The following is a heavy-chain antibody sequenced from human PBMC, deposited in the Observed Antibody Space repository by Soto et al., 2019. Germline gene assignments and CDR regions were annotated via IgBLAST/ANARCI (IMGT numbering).Heavy chain of an antibody. D-gene: IGHD3-22*01. Sequence: GGSLRLSCAASGFTFSSYAMSWVRQAPGKGLEWVSAISGSGGSTYYADSVKGRFTVSRDNSKNTLYLQMNSLRAEDTAVYYCAKDPYYYDSSLGYWGQGTLVTVSS. CDR3: AKDPYYYDSSLGY. V-gene: IGHV3-23*01. CDR2: ISGSGGST. J-gene: IGHJ4*02. CDR1: GFTFSSYA.